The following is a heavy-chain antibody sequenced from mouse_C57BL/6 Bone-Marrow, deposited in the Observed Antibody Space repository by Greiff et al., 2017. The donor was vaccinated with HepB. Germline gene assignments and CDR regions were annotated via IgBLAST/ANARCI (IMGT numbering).Heavy chain of an antibody. J-gene: IGHJ4*01. CDR3: STWGYAMDY. CDR1: GYKFTDYN. CDR2: INPNNGGT. V-gene: IGHV1-18*01. Sequence: EVQLQQSGPELVKPGASVKIPCKASGYKFTDYNMDWVKQSHGKSLEWIGDINPNNGGTIYNQKFKGKATLTVDKSSSTAYMELRSLTSEDTAVYYCSTWGYAMDYWGQGTSVTVSS.